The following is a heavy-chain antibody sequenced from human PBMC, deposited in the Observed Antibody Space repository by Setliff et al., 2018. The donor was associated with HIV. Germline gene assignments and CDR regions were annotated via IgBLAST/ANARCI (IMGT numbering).Heavy chain of an antibody. Sequence: SETLSLTCTVSGGSISSSSYYWGWIRQPPGKGREWIGSIFYSGSANYNPSLRSPVAISVDTSKNQISLRLSSVTAADTAVYYCARLSGGMVPNYWGQGTLVTVSS. CDR1: GGSISSSSYY. D-gene: IGHD3-10*01. CDR2: IFYSGSA. V-gene: IGHV4-39*01. J-gene: IGHJ4*02. CDR3: ARLSGGMVPNY.